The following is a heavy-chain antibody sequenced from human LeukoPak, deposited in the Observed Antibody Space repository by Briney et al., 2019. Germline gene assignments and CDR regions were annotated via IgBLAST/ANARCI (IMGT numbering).Heavy chain of an antibody. V-gene: IGHV3-9*02. J-gene: IGHJ6*02. Sequence: GGSLRLSCAVSGFTSDDHAMHWVRHASGKGLEWVAGIMWRSGSTGYGDSVKGRFTISRDNAKKSLYLQMNGLRVEDTAFYYCTKDLTPGGADVWGQGTTVTVSS. CDR3: TKDLTPGGADV. D-gene: IGHD3-10*01. CDR1: GFTSDDHA. CDR2: IMWRSGST.